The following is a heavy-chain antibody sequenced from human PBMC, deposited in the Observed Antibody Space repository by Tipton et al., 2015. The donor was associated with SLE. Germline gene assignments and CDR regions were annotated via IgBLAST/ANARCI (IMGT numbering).Heavy chain of an antibody. J-gene: IGHJ4*02. CDR3: ARCITMVRGVNNYFDY. CDR1: GGSFSGYY. Sequence: TLSLTCAVYGGSFSGYYWSWIRQPPGKGLEWIGEINHSGSTYYNPSLKSRVTISVDTSKNQFSLKLSSVTAADTAVYYCARCITMVRGVNNYFDYWGQGTLVTVSS. V-gene: IGHV4-34*01. D-gene: IGHD3-10*01. CDR2: INHSGST.